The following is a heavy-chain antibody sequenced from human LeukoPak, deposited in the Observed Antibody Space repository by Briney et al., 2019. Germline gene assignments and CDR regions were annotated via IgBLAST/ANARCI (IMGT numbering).Heavy chain of an antibody. V-gene: IGHV3-21*01. CDR1: GFAFSSYS. Sequence: PGGSLRLSCAASGFAFSSYSMNWVRQAPGKGLEWVSSISSSSSYIYYADSVKGRFTISRDNAKNSLYLQMNSLRAEDTAVYYCARDQGPSDAFDIWGQGTMVTVSS. CDR2: ISSSSSYI. CDR3: ARDQGPSDAFDI. J-gene: IGHJ3*02.